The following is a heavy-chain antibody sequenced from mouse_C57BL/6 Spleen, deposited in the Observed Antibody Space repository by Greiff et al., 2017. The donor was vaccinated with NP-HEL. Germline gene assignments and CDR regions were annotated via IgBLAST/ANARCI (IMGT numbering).Heavy chain of an antibody. V-gene: IGHV1-53*01. D-gene: IGHD1-2*01. CDR2: INPSNGGT. Sequence: QVQLKQPGTELVKPGASVKLSCKASGYTFTSYWMHWVKQRPGQGLEWIGNINPSNGGTNYNEKFKSKATLTVDKSSSTAYMQLSSLTSEDSAVYYCARSGGLRLRDFDYWGQGTTLTVSS. CDR1: GYTFTSYW. J-gene: IGHJ2*01. CDR3: ARSGGLRLRDFDY.